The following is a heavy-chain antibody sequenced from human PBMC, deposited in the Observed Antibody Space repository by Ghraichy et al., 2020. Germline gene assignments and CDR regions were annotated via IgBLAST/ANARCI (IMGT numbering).Heavy chain of an antibody. CDR1: GDSVSSNTAA. V-gene: IGHV6-1*01. D-gene: IGHD5-24*01. J-gene: IGHJ5*02. Sequence: SQTLSLTCAISGDSVSSNTAAWNWIRQSPSRGLEWLGRTYFRTIMWWRDLAPSVKSRIDITADASKNQFSLHLRSVTPDDTAVYYCARDHGSRRDNWFDPWGQGILVTVST. CDR3: ARDHGSRRDNWFDP. CDR2: TYFRTIMWWR.